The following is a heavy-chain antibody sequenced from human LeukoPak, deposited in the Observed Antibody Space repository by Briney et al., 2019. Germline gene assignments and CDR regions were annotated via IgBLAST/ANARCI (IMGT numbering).Heavy chain of an antibody. CDR2: TYYRSKWYT. CDR1: GDSFSSNSAA. D-gene: IGHD1-1*01. J-gene: IGHJ4*02. CDR3: ARSTGPIDY. Sequence: QTLSLTCAISGDSFSSNSAAWNWIRQSPSRGLEWLGRTYYRSKWYTYYAVSVRSRISINRDTSKNQFSLQLNSVTPEDTAVYYCARSTGPIDYWGQGTLVTVSS. V-gene: IGHV6-1*01.